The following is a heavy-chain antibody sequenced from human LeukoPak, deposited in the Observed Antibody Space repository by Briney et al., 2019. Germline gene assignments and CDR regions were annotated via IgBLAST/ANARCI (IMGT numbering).Heavy chain of an antibody. CDR1: GFTFSDYY. Sequence: GGSLRLPCVASGFTFSDYYMSWIRQAPGKGLEWVSYISGSSIYKTTADSVKGRFTISRDNAKNSVYLQMNSLRPEDTAVYYCARYFYGSGSTFDYWGQGALVTVSS. D-gene: IGHD3-10*01. V-gene: IGHV3-11*06. CDR3: ARYFYGSGSTFDY. J-gene: IGHJ4*02. CDR2: ISGSSIYK.